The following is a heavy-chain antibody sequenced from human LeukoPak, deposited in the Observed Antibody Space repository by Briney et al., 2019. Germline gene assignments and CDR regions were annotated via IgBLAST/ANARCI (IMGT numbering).Heavy chain of an antibody. V-gene: IGHV4-39*07. CDR3: ARSGSYSYDSSDYYVFESFHH. J-gene: IGHJ1*01. D-gene: IGHD3-22*01. CDR1: GGSISSSSYY. CDR2: IYYSGST. Sequence: PSETLSLTCTVSGGSISSSSYYWGWIRQPPGKGLEWIGSIYYSGSTNYNPSLKSRVTISVDTSKNQFSLKLSSVTAADTAVYYCARSGSYSYDSSDYYVFESFHHWGQGSLVTVSS.